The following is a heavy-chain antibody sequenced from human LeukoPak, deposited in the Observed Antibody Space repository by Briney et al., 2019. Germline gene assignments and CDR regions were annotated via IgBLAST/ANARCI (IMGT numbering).Heavy chain of an antibody. CDR2: IYYSGST. CDR3: ARDQQYCSSTSCYSNFDY. D-gene: IGHD2-2*01. CDR1: GGSMSSGGYY. Sequence: SETLSLTCTVSGGSMSSGGYYWSWIRQHPGKGLEWIGYIYYSGSTYYNPSLKSRVSISVDTSKDQFSLKLSSVTAADTAVYYCARDQQYCSSTSCYSNFDYWGQGTLVTVSS. J-gene: IGHJ4*02. V-gene: IGHV4-31*03.